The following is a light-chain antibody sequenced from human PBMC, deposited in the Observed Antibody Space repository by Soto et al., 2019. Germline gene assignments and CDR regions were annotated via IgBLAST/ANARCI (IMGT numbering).Light chain of an antibody. CDR1: QSISSW. J-gene: IGKJ1*01. CDR2: DAS. V-gene: IGKV1-5*01. CDR3: QQYETFSGT. Sequence: DIQMTQAPSTLSASVGDRVPITCRASQSISSWLAWYQQKPGKAPKLLIYDASSLESGVPSRFSGSGSGTEFTLTISSLQPDDFATYYCQQYETFSGTFGPGTKVDI.